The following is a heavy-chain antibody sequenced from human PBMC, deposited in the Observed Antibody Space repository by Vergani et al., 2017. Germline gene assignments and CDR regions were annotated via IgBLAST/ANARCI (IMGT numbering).Heavy chain of an antibody. D-gene: IGHD6-19*01. CDR2: IWYDGSNK. V-gene: IGHV3-33*06. J-gene: IGHJ4*02. CDR1: GFTFSSYG. Sequence: VQLLESGGGLVQPGGSLRLSCAASGFTFSSYGMHWVRQAPGKGLEWVAVIWYDGSNKYYADSVKGRFTISRDNSKNTLYLQMNSLRAEDTAVYYCAKDAGIAVAYFDYWGQGTLVTVSS. CDR3: AKDAGIAVAYFDY.